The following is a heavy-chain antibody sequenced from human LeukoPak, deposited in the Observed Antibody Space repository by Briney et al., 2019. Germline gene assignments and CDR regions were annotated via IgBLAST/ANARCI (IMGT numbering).Heavy chain of an antibody. CDR2: MNPNSGNT. CDR3: ARGGYDFWSGPSVGTGDYYMDV. D-gene: IGHD3-3*01. Sequence: ASVNVSCKASGYTFTSYDINWVRQATGQGLEWMGWMNPNSGNTGYAQKFQGRVTITRNTSISTAYMELSSLRSEDTAVYYCARGGYDFWSGPSVGTGDYYMDVWGKGTTVTVSS. J-gene: IGHJ6*03. V-gene: IGHV1-8*03. CDR1: GYTFTSYD.